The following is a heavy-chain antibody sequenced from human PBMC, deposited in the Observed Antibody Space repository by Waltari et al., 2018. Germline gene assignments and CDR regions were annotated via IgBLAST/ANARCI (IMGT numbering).Heavy chain of an antibody. D-gene: IGHD3-16*01. CDR3: ARGGEYVWKV. CDR2: TFHTGSS. V-gene: IGHV4-4*02. CDR1: GDSVNSDSW. J-gene: IGHJ4*02. Sequence: QVQLQGSGPRLVKPSETLFLTCAMSGDSVNSDSWWTWVRQRPGETLEWIAETFHTGSSHYNPSHQSRVTILLDKSKNQFSLEMKYVTAADTAVYYCARGGEYVWKVWGQGALVIVSS.